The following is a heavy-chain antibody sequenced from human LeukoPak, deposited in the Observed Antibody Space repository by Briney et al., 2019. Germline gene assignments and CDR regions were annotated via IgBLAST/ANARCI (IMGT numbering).Heavy chain of an antibody. J-gene: IGHJ4*02. D-gene: IGHD3-16*01. CDR1: GYTFTNYY. Sequence: GASVKVSCKASGYTFTNYYIHWVRQAPGQGLEWMGIINPSGGYTKYAQNFQGRVTMTRDTSTGTVYMDLNSLRSEDTAMHYCARELGFSNAGLDYWGQGTLVTVSS. CDR2: INPSGGYT. V-gene: IGHV1-46*01. CDR3: ARELGFSNAGLDY.